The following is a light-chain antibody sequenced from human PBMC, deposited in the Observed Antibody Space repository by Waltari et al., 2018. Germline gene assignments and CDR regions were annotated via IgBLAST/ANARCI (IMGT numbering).Light chain of an antibody. CDR2: DAS. J-gene: IGKJ4*01. CDR3: QQRANWPLT. Sequence: EIVLTQSPAPLSLSPGERATPSCRASQSVSSYLGWYQQKPGQAPRLLIYDASNRATGIPARFSGSGSGTDFTLTISSLEFEDFAVYYCQQRANWPLTFGGGTKVEIK. V-gene: IGKV3-11*01. CDR1: QSVSSY.